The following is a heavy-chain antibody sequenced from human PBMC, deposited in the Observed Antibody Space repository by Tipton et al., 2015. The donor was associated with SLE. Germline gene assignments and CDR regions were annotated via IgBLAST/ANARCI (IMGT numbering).Heavy chain of an antibody. CDR2: INHSGST. CDR1: GGSFSVYY. Sequence: GLVKPSETLSLTCAVYGGSFSVYYWTWIRHSPGKGLEWIWEINHSGSTNYNPSLKSRVTILVDKSKKQFSLKLTSVSAADTAVYYCARRGGVGRSGSGSYTMGYYHAMDVWGQGTTVTVSS. V-gene: IGHV4-34*01. J-gene: IGHJ6*02. D-gene: IGHD3-10*01. CDR3: ARRGGVGRSGSGSYTMGYYHAMDV.